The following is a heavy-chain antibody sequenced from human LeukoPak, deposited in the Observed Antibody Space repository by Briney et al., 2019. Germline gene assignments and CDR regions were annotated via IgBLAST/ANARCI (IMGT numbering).Heavy chain of an antibody. CDR2: INAGNGNT. CDR1: GYTFTSYA. J-gene: IGHJ6*03. Sequence: ASVKVSCKASGYTFTSYAMHWVRQAPGQRLEWMGWINAGNGNTKYSQEFQGRVTITRDTSASTAYMELSSLRSEDMAVYYCARDGEYSSSWVYYYYMDVWGKGTTVTISS. CDR3: ARDGEYSSSWVYYYYMDV. D-gene: IGHD6-13*01. V-gene: IGHV1-3*03.